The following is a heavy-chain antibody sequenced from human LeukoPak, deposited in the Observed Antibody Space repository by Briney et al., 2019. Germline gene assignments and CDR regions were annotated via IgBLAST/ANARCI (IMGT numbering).Heavy chain of an antibody. CDR2: IRYDGSNK. D-gene: IGHD3-22*01. CDR1: GFTFSSYG. CDR3: AKAWYTYYYDSSGYPFDY. J-gene: IGHJ4*02. Sequence: QPGGSLRLSCAASGFTFSSYGMHWVRQAPGKGLEWVAFIRYDGSNKYYADSVKGRFTISRDNSKNTLYLQMNSLRAEDTAVYYCAKAWYTYYYDSSGYPFDYWGQGTLVTVSS. V-gene: IGHV3-30*02.